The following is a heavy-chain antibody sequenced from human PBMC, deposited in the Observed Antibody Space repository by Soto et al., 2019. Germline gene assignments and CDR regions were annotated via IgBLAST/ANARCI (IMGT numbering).Heavy chain of an antibody. CDR1: GFTFSSYS. V-gene: IGHV3-48*01. CDR3: ARDYVGAYCSSTSCYSDYYYGMDV. Sequence: EVQLVESGGGLGQPGGSLRLSCAASGFTFSSYSMNWVRQAPGKGLEWVSYISSSSSTIYYADSVKGRFTISRDNAKNSLYLQMNSLRAEDTAVYYCARDYVGAYCSSTSCYSDYYYGMDVWGQGTTVTVSS. D-gene: IGHD2-2*01. J-gene: IGHJ6*02. CDR2: ISSSSSTI.